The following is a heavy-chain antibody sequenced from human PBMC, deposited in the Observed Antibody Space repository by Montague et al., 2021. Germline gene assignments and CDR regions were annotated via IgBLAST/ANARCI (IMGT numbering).Heavy chain of an antibody. V-gene: IGHV4-34*01. CDR3: ARSTYVAVVLVATGGIDA. CDR1: GGSFSSYY. Sequence: SETLFLTCTVYGGSFSSYYWNWIRQSPGKGLEWIGEISHNGSTGYNPSLKSRVTMSVDTSKNQFSLKLNSVTAADTAVYYCARSTYVAVVLVATGGIDAWGQGTLVTVSS. CDR2: ISHNGST. D-gene: IGHD2-15*01. J-gene: IGHJ5*02.